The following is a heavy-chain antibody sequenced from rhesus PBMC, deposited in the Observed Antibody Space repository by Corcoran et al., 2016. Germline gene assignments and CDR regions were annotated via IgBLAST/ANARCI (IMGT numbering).Heavy chain of an antibody. J-gene: IGHJ4*01. CDR1: GYTFTSYY. Sequence: QVQLVQSGAEVKKPGTSVKLSCKASGYTFTSYYINWVRQAPGQVLEWMGWINPSNGNKGYAQNGQGRVTMTRDTSTSTAYMELNSLRSEDTAVYYCARGCSSTYCSSRVPFDYWGQGVLVTVSS. CDR2: INPSNGNK. D-gene: IGHD2-15*01. CDR3: ARGCSSTYCSSRVPFDY. V-gene: IGHV1-200*01.